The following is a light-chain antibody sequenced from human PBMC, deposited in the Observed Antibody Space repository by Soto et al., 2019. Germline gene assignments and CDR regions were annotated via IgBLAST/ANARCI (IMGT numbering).Light chain of an antibody. CDR1: QSINNKY. Sequence: EIVLTQSPGTLSLSPGERATLSCRASQSINNKYLAWYQQDPGQTPRLLIHGVSIRATGIPDRFSGSGSGTDFTLTISRLEPEDFEVYYCQLYSGSPWTFGQGTKVEIK. J-gene: IGKJ1*01. CDR3: QLYSGSPWT. CDR2: GVS. V-gene: IGKV3-20*01.